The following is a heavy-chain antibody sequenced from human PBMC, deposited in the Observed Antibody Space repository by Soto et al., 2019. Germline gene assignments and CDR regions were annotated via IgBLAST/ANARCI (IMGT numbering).Heavy chain of an antibody. CDR1: GGPLSNPP. CDR2: INPFYGSS. Sequence: GELMQSGAEVKKPGSSVKVSCQTSGGPLSNPPNSWVRQAPGQGLEWMAMINPFYGSSNHAQKFQGRVTITVDESTNTVYMTLSSLTSEDTAVYYCARDASRVSHYYGLDVWGQGTTVTVSS. J-gene: IGHJ6*02. V-gene: IGHV1-69*18. CDR3: ARDASRVSHYYGLDV.